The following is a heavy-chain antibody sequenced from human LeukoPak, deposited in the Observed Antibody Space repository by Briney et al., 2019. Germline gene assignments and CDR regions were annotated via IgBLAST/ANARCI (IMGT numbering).Heavy chain of an antibody. V-gene: IGHV1-69*06. J-gene: IGHJ5*02. CDR3: ARENYDILTGYRA. CDR2: IIPFFATA. Sequence: SVKVSCKASGGTFSSYAISWVRQAPGQGLEWMGGIIPFFATANYAQKFQGRVTITADKSTSTAYMELSSLRSEDTAVYYCARENYDILTGYRAWGQGTLVTVSS. CDR1: GGTFSSYA. D-gene: IGHD3-9*01.